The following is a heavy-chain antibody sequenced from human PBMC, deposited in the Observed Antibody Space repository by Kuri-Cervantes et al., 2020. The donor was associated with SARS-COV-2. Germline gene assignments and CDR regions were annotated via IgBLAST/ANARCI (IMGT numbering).Heavy chain of an antibody. J-gene: IGHJ6*02. CDR1: GYTFTTYD. V-gene: IGHV1-8*01. Sequence: ASVKVSCKASGYTFTTYDINWVRQATGQGLEWMGWMNPKSGNTGNTAYAQKFQGRVTMTRNTSISTAYMELSSLRSEDTAVYYCARDHYDFWSGYQTIPDYYYGMDVWGQGTTVTVSS. D-gene: IGHD3-3*01. CDR3: ARDHYDFWSGYQTIPDYYYGMDV. CDR2: MNPKSGNT.